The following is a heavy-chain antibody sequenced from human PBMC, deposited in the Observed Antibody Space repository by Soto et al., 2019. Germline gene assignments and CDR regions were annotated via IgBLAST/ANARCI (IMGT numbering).Heavy chain of an antibody. D-gene: IGHD3-3*01. V-gene: IGHV4-34*01. CDR3: ARSTYDFWSGYYDY. J-gene: IGHJ4*02. CDR2: INHSGST. CDR1: GGSFSCYY. Sequence: SETLSLTCAVYGGSFSCYYWSWIRQPPGKGLEWIGEINHSGSTNYNPSLKSRVTISVDTSKNQFSLKLSSVTAADTAVYYCARSTYDFWSGYYDYWGQGTLVTVS.